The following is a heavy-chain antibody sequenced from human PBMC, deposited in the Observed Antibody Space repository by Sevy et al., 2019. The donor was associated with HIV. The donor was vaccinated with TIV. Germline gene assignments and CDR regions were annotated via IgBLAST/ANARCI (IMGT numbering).Heavy chain of an antibody. D-gene: IGHD6-19*01. CDR2: ISGSGGST. V-gene: IGHV3-23*01. CDR1: GFTFSSYA. Sequence: GGSLRLSCAASGFTFSSYAMSWVRQAPGKGLEWVSAISGSGGSTYYVDSVKGRFTISRDNSKNTLYLQMNSLRAEDTAVYYCAKDGTRIAVAYYFDYWGQGTLVTVSS. CDR3: AKDGTRIAVAYYFDY. J-gene: IGHJ4*02.